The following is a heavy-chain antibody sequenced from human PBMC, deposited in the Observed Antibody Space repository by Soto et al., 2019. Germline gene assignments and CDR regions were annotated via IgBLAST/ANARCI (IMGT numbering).Heavy chain of an antibody. CDR1: GGTFSSYA. CDR2: IIPIFGTA. V-gene: IGHV1-69*01. D-gene: IGHD3-22*01. Sequence: QVQLVQSGAEVKKPGSSVKVSCKASGGTFSSYAISWVRQAPGQGLGWRGGIIPIFGTANYAQKFQGRVTITADESTSTAYMELSSLRSEDTAVYYCARDRVHYYDSSGYYEGGDYWGQGTLVTVSS. J-gene: IGHJ4*02. CDR3: ARDRVHYYDSSGYYEGGDY.